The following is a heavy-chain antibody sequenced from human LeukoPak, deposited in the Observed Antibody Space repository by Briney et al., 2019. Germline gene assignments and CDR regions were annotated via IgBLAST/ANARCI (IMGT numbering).Heavy chain of an antibody. D-gene: IGHD1-26*01. CDR3: ARAEGVGMGY. CDR2: ISYDGSNK. CDR1: GFTFSSYA. Sequence: GGSLRLSCAASGFTFSSYAMHWVRQAPGKGLEWVAVISYDGSNKYYADSVKGRFTISRDNSKNTLYLQMNSLRAEDTAVYYCARAEGVGMGYWGQGTLVTVSS. J-gene: IGHJ4*02. V-gene: IGHV3-30-3*01.